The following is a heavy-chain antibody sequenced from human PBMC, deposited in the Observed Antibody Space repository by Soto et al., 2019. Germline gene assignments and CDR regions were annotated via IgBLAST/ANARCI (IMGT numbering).Heavy chain of an antibody. J-gene: IGHJ4*02. D-gene: IGHD5-12*01. CDR1: GFTFSSQS. Sequence: PGGSLRLSCAASGFTFSSQSMNWVRQAPGKGLEWVSAISGSGGNTYYADSVKGRFTISRDNSKNPLYLQMNSLRAEDTAVYYCAKVPLIVATLYFDYWGQGTLVTVSS. CDR3: AKVPLIVATLYFDY. CDR2: ISGSGGNT. V-gene: IGHV3-23*01.